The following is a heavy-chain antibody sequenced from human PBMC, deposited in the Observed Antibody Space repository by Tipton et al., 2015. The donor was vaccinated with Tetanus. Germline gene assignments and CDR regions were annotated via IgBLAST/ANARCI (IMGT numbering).Heavy chain of an antibody. D-gene: IGHD1-1*01. Sequence: TLSLTCTVSGGSISSGDYYWSWIRQPPGKGLEWIGYIYYSGSTYYNPSLKSRVTISVDTSKNQFSLKLSSVTAADTAVYYCARGVAGAPGFDYWGQGTLVTVSS. V-gene: IGHV4-30-4*01. CDR3: ARGVAGAPGFDY. CDR2: IYYSGST. CDR1: GGSISSGDYY. J-gene: IGHJ4*02.